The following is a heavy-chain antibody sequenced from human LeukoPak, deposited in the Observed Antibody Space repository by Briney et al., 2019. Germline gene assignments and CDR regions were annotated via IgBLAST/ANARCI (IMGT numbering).Heavy chain of an antibody. J-gene: IGHJ4*02. CDR2: VSASGGST. CDR1: GFTFSSYA. Sequence: GGSLILSCAASGFTFSSYAMSWVRQAPGKGLEWVSAVSASGGSTYYADSVKGRFTISRENSKNTLYLQMNSLRAEDTAVYYCAKDTGYSGYDYGDYWGQGTLVTVSS. CDR3: AKDTGYSGYDYGDY. D-gene: IGHD5-12*01. V-gene: IGHV3-23*01.